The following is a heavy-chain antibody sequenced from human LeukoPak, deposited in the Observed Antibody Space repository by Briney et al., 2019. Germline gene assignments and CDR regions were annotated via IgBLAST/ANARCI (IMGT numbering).Heavy chain of an antibody. V-gene: IGHV1-24*01. CDR3: ATSKGLLSSLDY. D-gene: IGHD2-21*02. J-gene: IGHJ4*02. CDR1: GYTLTELS. CDR2: FDPEDGET. Sequence: ASVKVSCKVSGYTLTELSMHWVRQAPGKGLEWMGGFDPEDGETIYAQKFQGRVTMTEDTSTDTAYMELSSLRSEDTAVYYCATSKGLLSSLDYWGQGTLVTVSS.